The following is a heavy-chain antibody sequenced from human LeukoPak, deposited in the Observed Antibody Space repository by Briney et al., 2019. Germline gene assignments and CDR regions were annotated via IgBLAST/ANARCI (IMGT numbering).Heavy chain of an antibody. CDR1: GGSISSSSYY. J-gene: IGHJ4*02. CDR2: IYYSGST. V-gene: IGHV4-39*07. Sequence: SETLSLTCTVSGGSISSSSYYWGWIRQPPGKGLEWIGSIYYSGSTYYNPSLKSRVTISVDTSKNQFSLKLSSVTAADTAVYYCAGDLDYDSSGWGQGTLVTVSS. CDR3: AGDLDYDSSG. D-gene: IGHD3-22*01.